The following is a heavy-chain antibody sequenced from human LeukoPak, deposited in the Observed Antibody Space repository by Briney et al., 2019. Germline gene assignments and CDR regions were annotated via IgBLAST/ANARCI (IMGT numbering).Heavy chain of an antibody. Sequence: GGSLRLSCAASGLTFRDYGMHWVRQAPGKGLEWVASIWSDGSIENYADSVKGRFPISRDNSRNTLYLQMSSLGAEDSAIYYCARSVDFGGYSADYWGQGTLVTVSS. CDR3: ARSVDFGGYSADY. CDR1: GLTFRDYG. V-gene: IGHV3-33*01. D-gene: IGHD4-23*01. CDR2: IWSDGSIE. J-gene: IGHJ4*02.